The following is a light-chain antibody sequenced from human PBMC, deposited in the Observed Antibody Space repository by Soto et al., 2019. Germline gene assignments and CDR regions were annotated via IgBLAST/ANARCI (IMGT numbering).Light chain of an antibody. CDR2: EVS. J-gene: IGLJ7*01. CDR1: SSDVGSYNL. V-gene: IGLV2-23*02. CDR3: CSYAGSSTV. Sequence: QSALTQPASVSGSPGQSITISCTGTSSDVGSYNLVSWYQQHPGKAPKLMIYEVSKRPSGVSNRFSDSKSGNTASLTISGLQAEDEADYYCCSYAGSSTVFGGGTQLTVL.